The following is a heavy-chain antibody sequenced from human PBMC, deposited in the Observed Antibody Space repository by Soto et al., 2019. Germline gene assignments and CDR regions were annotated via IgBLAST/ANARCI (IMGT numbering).Heavy chain of an antibody. CDR1: GGPISSYY. CDR2: IYYSGST. D-gene: IGHD1-26*01. V-gene: IGHV4-59*01. Sequence: SETLSLTCTVSGGPISSYYWSWIRQPPGEGLEWIGYIYYSGSTNYNPSLKSRVTISVDTSKNQFSLKLSSVTAADTAVYYCARGGGGSYYLNWGQGTLVTVSS. CDR3: ARGGGGSYYLN. J-gene: IGHJ4*02.